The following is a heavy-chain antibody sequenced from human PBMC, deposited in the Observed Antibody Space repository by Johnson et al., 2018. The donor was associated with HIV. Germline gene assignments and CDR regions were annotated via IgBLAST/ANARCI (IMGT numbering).Heavy chain of an antibody. CDR3: AKDKDAFDI. CDR1: GFTFSNYG. CDR2: IRYDGSNK. J-gene: IGHJ3*02. V-gene: IGHV3-30*02. Sequence: QVQLVESGGGVVQPGGSLRLSCKASGFTFSNYGIHWVRQAPGKGLEWVTFIRYDGSNKYYADSVKGRFTISRDNSKNTLYLQMNSLRAEDTAVYYCAKDKDAFDIWGQGTMVTVSS.